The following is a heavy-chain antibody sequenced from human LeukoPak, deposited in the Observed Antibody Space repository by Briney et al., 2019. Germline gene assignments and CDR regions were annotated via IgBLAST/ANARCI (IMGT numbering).Heavy chain of an antibody. D-gene: IGHD4-23*01. Sequence: PGGSLRLSCAASGFIFDDYAMHWVRQAPGKGLEWVSGISWNSGSIGYADSVKGRFTISRDNAKNSLYLQMNSLRAKDMALYYCAKAVDYGGNSDAFDIWGQGTMVTVSS. CDR1: GFIFDDYA. CDR3: AKAVDYGGNSDAFDI. CDR2: ISWNSGSI. J-gene: IGHJ3*02. V-gene: IGHV3-9*03.